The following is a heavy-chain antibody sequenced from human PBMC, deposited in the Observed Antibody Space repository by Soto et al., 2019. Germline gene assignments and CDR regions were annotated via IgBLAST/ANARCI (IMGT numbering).Heavy chain of an antibody. Sequence: SQTLSLTCAISGDSVSSDTAAWIWIRQSPSRGLEWLGRTYYKSKWNNDYALSVKSRITISPDTSQNQFSLDLDSVTPEDTAVYYCVGVTIFRGVDVWGQGTPVTVSS. CDR1: GDSVSSDTAA. J-gene: IGHJ6*02. CDR3: VGVTIFRGVDV. D-gene: IGHD3-10*02. CDR2: TYYKSKWNN. V-gene: IGHV6-1*01.